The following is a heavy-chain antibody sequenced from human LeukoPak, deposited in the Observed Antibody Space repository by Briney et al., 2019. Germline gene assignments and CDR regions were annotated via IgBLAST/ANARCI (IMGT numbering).Heavy chain of an antibody. J-gene: IGHJ4*02. Sequence: RTWGSLRLSCVVSGIPFSDYYMNWIRQAPGKGLEWISYISCSSSYTYYADSVKGRFTISRDNAQNALFLQMNSLRVEDTAVYYCAAGTAADYWGQGTLVTVSS. V-gene: IGHV3-11*03. CDR2: ISCSSSYT. CDR1: GIPFSDYY. D-gene: IGHD6-13*01. CDR3: AAGTAADY.